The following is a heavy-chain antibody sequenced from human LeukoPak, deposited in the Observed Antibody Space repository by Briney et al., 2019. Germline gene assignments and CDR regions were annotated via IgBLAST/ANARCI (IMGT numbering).Heavy chain of an antibody. CDR1: GFTFSSYA. V-gene: IGHV3-23*01. Sequence: GGSLRLSCAASGFTFSSYAMSWVRQAPGKGLEWVSSISGNSGRTYYADSVKGRFSISRDNSNNTLYLQMSSLRAEDAAVYYCAKSTSSWERVDYWGQGTLVTVSS. CDR3: AKSTSSWERVDY. J-gene: IGHJ4*02. D-gene: IGHD6-13*01. CDR2: ISGNSGRT.